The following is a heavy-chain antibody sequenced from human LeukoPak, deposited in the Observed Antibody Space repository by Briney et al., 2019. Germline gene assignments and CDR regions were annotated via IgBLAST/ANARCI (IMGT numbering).Heavy chain of an antibody. Sequence: SETLSLTCTVSGGSITTYYWSWIRQPPGKGLEWIGYIYYSGSTNYNPSLKSRVTISVDTSKNQFSLKLSSVTAADTAVYYCARGAEYCSSTSCYRFHNWFDPWGQGTLVTVSS. J-gene: IGHJ5*02. CDR3: ARGAEYCSSTSCYRFHNWFDP. D-gene: IGHD2-2*02. V-gene: IGHV4-59*01. CDR1: GGSITTYY. CDR2: IYYSGST.